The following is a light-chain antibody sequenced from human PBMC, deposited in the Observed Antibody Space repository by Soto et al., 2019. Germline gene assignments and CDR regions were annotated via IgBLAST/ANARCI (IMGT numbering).Light chain of an antibody. CDR1: QSISSY. J-gene: IGKJ2*01. CDR2: AAS. V-gene: IGKV1-39*01. CDR3: QQSYSTLMYT. Sequence: DIQMTQSPSSLSASVGDRVTITCRASQSISSYLNWYQQKPGKAPKLLIYAASSLQSGVPSRFSGNGSGTDFTRTISSLQPEDFATYYCQQSYSTLMYTFGQGTKLEIK.